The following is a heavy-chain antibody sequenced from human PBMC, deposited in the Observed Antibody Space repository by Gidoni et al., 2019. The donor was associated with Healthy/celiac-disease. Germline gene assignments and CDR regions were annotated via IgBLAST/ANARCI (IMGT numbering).Heavy chain of an antibody. J-gene: IGHJ5*02. V-gene: IGHV3-30-3*01. CDR1: GFTFRSYA. CDR3: AREAVGIVGAKVGNWFDP. D-gene: IGHD1-26*01. CDR2: ISYDGSNK. Sequence: QVQLVESGGGVVQPGRSLRLPCAASGFTFRSYAMPWVRQDPGKGLVWVAVISYDGSNKYYADSVKGRFTISRDNSKNTLYLQMNSLRAEDTAVYYCAREAVGIVGAKVGNWFDPWGQGTLVTVSS.